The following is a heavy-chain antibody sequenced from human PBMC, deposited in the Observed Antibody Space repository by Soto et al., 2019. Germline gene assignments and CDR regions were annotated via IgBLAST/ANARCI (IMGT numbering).Heavy chain of an antibody. J-gene: IGHJ4*02. CDR2: ISGDGTTI. V-gene: IGHV3-74*01. CDR1: GFAFSSYW. Sequence: EVQLVESGGDSVQPGGSLRLSCAASGFAFSSYWMHWVRHTPGKGLEWVSRISGDGTTIYYADSVTGRFTVSRDNAKNTLSLQMSGLGAEDTAVYYSAREYYGLLTGYYNDHWGQGTLVSVSS. D-gene: IGHD3-9*01. CDR3: AREYYGLLTGYYNDH.